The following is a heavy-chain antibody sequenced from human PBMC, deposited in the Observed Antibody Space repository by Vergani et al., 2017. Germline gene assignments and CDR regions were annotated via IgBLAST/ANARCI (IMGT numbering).Heavy chain of an antibody. J-gene: IGHJ6*03. Sequence: QVQLVQSGAEVKKPGASVKVSCKASGYTFTSYGISWVRQAPXQGLEWMGWISAYNGNTNYAQKLQGRVTMTKDTSTSTAYMELRSLRSDDTAVYYCARGYCSSTSCYTHYYYYMDVWGKGTTVTVSS. CDR2: ISAYNGNT. CDR1: GYTFTSYG. D-gene: IGHD2-2*02. CDR3: ARGYCSSTSCYTHYYYYMDV. V-gene: IGHV1-18*01.